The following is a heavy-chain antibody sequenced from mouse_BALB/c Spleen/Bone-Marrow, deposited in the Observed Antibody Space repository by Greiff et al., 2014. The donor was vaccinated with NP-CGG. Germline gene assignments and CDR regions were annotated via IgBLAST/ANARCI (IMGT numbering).Heavy chain of an antibody. CDR2: IDPETGGT. CDR3: RAYYRYDGYAMDY. V-gene: IGHV1-15*01. J-gene: IGHJ4*01. D-gene: IGHD2-14*01. CDR1: GYTFTDSE. Sequence: VQLQQSGAELVRPGASVTLSCKASGYTFTDSEMPWVKQTPVHGLEWIGAIDPETGGTAYNQKFKGKATLTADKSSSTAYMELRSLTSEDSAVYYCRAYYRYDGYAMDYWGQGTSVTVSS.